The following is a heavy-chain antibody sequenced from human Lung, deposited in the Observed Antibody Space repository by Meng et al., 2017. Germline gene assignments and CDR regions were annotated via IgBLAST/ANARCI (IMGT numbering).Heavy chain of an antibody. V-gene: IGHV1-18*01. CDR2: ISVKNGEA. CDR3: ARYVPNGSFWYFDF. D-gene: IGHD6-13*01. J-gene: IGHJ2*01. CDR1: GYIFTNYD. Sequence: QVQVVQSGRAAKKHGAAMKVYCKASGYIFTNYDISWVRQAPGQGLEWMGWISVKNGEAKYPQNFQGRVTMTTDTTTSTAYMELRSLTSDDTAVYYCARYVPNGSFWYFDFWGRGTLVTVSS.